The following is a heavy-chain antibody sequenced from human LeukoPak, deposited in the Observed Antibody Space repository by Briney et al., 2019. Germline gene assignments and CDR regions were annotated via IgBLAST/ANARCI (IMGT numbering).Heavy chain of an antibody. J-gene: IGHJ4*02. Sequence: ASVKVSCKASGYTFTSYYMHWVRQAPGQGHEWMGWINPNSGGTNYAQKFQGRVTKTRDTSISTAYMELSRLRSDDTAVYYCARDGRVYGSGSYLSYWGQGTLVTVSS. CDR3: ARDGRVYGSGSYLSY. CDR1: GYTFTSYY. CDR2: INPNSGGT. D-gene: IGHD3-10*01. V-gene: IGHV1-2*02.